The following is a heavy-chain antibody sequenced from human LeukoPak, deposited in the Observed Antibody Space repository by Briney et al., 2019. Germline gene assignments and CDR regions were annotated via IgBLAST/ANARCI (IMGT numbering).Heavy chain of an antibody. Sequence: SETLSLTCIVSGGSISSGSHYWGWIRQPPGKGLEWTGSMHYSGITSYNPSLTSRVTISVDTSKNQFSLRLTSVTAADTAVYYCARYPYSDSGVWQAFDYWGQGTLVTVSS. J-gene: IGHJ4*02. V-gene: IGHV4-39*01. CDR2: MHYSGIT. CDR1: GGSISSGSHY. D-gene: IGHD5-12*01. CDR3: ARYPYSDSGVWQAFDY.